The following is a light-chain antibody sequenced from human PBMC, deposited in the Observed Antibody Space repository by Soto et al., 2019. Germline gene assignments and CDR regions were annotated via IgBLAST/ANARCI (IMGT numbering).Light chain of an antibody. Sequence: QSALTQPRSVSGSPGQSVTISCTGTSSDVGGYNYVAWYQQHPGKAPKLMIYDVSKRPSGVPDRFSGSKSGNTASLTISGLQAEDEADYYCCSYAGSYYVVGTGTKVTV. V-gene: IGLV2-11*01. CDR2: DVS. J-gene: IGLJ1*01. CDR3: CSYAGSYYV. CDR1: SSDVGGYNY.